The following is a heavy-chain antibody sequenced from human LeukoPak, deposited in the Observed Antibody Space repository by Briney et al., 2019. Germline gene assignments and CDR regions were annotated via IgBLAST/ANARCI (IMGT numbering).Heavy chain of an antibody. CDR1: GFTFSGYS. V-gene: IGHV3-21*01. J-gene: IGHJ4*02. Sequence: PGGSLRLSCAASGFTFSGYSMNWVRQVPGKGLEWVSSISSSSSSIYCADSVKGRFTISRGNAKNSLYLQMNSLRAEDTAVYYCARANPPAISFFDYWGQGTLVTVSS. CDR2: ISSSSSSI. D-gene: IGHD3-9*01. CDR3: ARANPPAISFFDY.